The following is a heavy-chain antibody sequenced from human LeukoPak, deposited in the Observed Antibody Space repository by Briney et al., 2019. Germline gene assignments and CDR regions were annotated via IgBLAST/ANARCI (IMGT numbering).Heavy chain of an antibody. CDR1: GFTFSSYA. D-gene: IGHD4-17*01. CDR2: ISYDGSNK. Sequence: GGSLRLSCAASGFTFSSYAMHWVRQAPGKGLEWVAVISYDGSNKYYADSVKGRFTISRDNSKNTLYLQMNSLRAEDTAVYYCARDPAGDYAFDFWGQGTLVTVSS. CDR3: ARDPAGDYAFDF. J-gene: IGHJ4*02. V-gene: IGHV3-30-3*01.